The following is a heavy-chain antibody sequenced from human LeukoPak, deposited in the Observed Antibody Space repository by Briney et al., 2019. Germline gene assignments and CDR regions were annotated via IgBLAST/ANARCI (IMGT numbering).Heavy chain of an antibody. V-gene: IGHV4-39*07. J-gene: IGHJ4*02. CDR2: IYYSGST. CDR3: ARADYCSGGSCYSGNFDY. D-gene: IGHD2-15*01. CDR1: GGSISSSSYY. Sequence: SETLSLTCTVSGGSISSSSYYWGWIRQPPGKGLEWIGSIYYSGSTYYNPSLKSRVTISVDTSKNQFSLKLSSVTAADTAVYYCARADYCSGGSCYSGNFDYWGQGTLVTVSS.